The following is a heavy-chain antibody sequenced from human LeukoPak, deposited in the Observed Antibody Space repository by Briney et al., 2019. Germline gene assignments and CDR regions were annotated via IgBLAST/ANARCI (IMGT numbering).Heavy chain of an antibody. CDR1: GFTFSSYD. CDR2: ISSNGGTT. J-gene: IGHJ4*02. D-gene: IGHD3-9*01. Sequence: GGSLRLSCAASGFTFSSYDMHWVRQAPGKGLEYVSAISSNGGTTYYANSVKGRFTISRDNSKNTLYLQMNSLRAEDTAVYYCARVGYDILTGYLIDYWGQGTLVTVSS. CDR3: ARVGYDILTGYLIDY. V-gene: IGHV3-64*01.